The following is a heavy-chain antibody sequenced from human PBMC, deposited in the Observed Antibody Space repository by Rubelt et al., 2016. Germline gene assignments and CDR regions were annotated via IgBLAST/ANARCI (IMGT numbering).Heavy chain of an antibody. CDR2: SRNKANSYTT. CDR1: GFTFTDHY. V-gene: IGHV3-72*01. J-gene: IGHJ4*02. Sequence: EVQLVESGGGLVQPGGSLRLSCAASGFTFTDHYMDWVRQAPGKGLEWVGRSRNKANSYTTEYAASVKGRFTISRDDSKNSLYLQMNSLKTEDTVGYYCARSSGSYTLFDYWGQGTLVTVSS. D-gene: IGHD3-10*01. CDR3: ARSSGSYTLFDY.